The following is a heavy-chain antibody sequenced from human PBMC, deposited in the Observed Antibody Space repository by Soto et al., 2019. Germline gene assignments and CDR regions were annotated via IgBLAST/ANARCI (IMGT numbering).Heavy chain of an antibody. D-gene: IGHD1-20*01. Sequence: SETLSLTCGVSGGTIRSPDWWTWVRQPPGKGLEWIGEIFQSGSTNYTPSLESRVSVSVDTSKNQFSLKVSGVSAADTAVYYCATSQKGYNWNYFDHWGQGALVTVSS. V-gene: IGHV4-4*02. CDR2: IFQSGST. CDR1: GGTIRSPDW. CDR3: ATSQKGYNWNYFDH. J-gene: IGHJ4*02.